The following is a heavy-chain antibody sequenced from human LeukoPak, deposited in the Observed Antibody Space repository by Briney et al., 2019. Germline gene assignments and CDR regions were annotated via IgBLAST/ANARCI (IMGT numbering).Heavy chain of an antibody. V-gene: IGHV3-74*01. CDR1: GFTFTSYS. Sequence: GGSLRLSCAASGFTFTSYSMSWVRQAPGKGLMWVSRINRGGSRTDYADSVKGRFTISRDDAKNTLYLQLNSLRAEDTAVYFCARGGSDTAMAHDYWGQGTLVTVSS. J-gene: IGHJ4*02. CDR3: ARGGSDTAMAHDY. D-gene: IGHD5-18*01. CDR2: INRGGSRT.